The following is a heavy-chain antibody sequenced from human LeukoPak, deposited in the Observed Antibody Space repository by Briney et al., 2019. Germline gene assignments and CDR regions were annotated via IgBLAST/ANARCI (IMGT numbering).Heavy chain of an antibody. CDR3: ANGLKHGSGWSVDAFDI. CDR1: GFTFSSYA. V-gene: IGHV3-23*01. CDR2: ISGSGGST. Sequence: PGGSLRLSCAASGFTFSSYAMSWVRQAPGKGLEWVSAISGSGGSTYYADSVKGRFTISRDNSKNTLYLQMNSLRAEDTAVYYCANGLKHGSGWSVDAFDIWGQGTMVTVSS. D-gene: IGHD6-19*01. J-gene: IGHJ3*02.